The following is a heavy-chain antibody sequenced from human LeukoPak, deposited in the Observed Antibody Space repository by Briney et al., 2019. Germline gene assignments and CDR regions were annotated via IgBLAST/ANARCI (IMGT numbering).Heavy chain of an antibody. V-gene: IGHV4-34*01. D-gene: IGHD6-19*01. CDR3: ARLGGIAVAGTNY. J-gene: IGHJ4*02. Sequence: SETLSLTCAVYGGSFSGYYWSWIRQPPGKGLEWIGEINHSGSSNYNPSLKSRVTISVDTSKNQFSLRLSSVTAADTAVYYCARLGGIAVAGTNYWGQGTLVTVSS. CDR1: GGSFSGYY. CDR2: INHSGSS.